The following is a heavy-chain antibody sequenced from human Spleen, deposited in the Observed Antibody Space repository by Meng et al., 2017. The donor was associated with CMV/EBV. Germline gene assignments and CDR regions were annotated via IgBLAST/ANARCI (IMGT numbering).Heavy chain of an antibody. CDR3: ARGSSSWYDGNWFDP. Sequence: GESLKISCAASGFTFSSYDMHWVRQATGKGLEWVSAIGTAGDTYYPGSVKGRFTISRENAKNSLYLQMNSLRAGDTAVYYCARGSSSWYDGNWFDPWGQGTLVTVSS. CDR2: IGTAGDT. V-gene: IGHV3-13*01. J-gene: IGHJ5*02. D-gene: IGHD6-13*01. CDR1: GFTFSSYD.